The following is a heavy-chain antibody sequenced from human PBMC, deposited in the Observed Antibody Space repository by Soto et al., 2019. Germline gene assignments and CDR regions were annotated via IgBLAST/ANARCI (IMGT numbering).Heavy chain of an antibody. Sequence: GESLKISGKGSGYNFATDCIGWVLQMPWKGLEWMGIIYPVDSDTRYSPSFQGQVTISADKSISTAYLQWSSLKASDTAMYYCARYWHSYSLNYYRGMDVWGQGTTVTVSS. J-gene: IGHJ6*02. CDR1: GYNFATDC. D-gene: IGHD5-18*01. V-gene: IGHV5-51*01. CDR2: IYPVDSDT. CDR3: ARYWHSYSLNYYRGMDV.